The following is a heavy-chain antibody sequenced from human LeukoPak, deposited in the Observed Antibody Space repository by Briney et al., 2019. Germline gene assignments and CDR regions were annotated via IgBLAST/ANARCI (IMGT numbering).Heavy chain of an antibody. Sequence: GGSLRLSCAASGFTFSNAWMSWVRQAPGKGLEWVSFMYSGGTTSYADSVKGRFTISRDNSKNTLLLQMNSLRAEDTAVYYCARDGSSGRATWYFDLWGRGTLVTVSS. CDR2: MYSGGTT. D-gene: IGHD6-19*01. CDR3: ARDGSSGRATWYFDL. CDR1: GFTFSNAW. J-gene: IGHJ2*01. V-gene: IGHV3-66*01.